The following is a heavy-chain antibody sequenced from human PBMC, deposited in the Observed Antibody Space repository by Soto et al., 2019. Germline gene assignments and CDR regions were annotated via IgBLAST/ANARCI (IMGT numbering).Heavy chain of an antibody. CDR1: GFTVSSNY. CDR2: IYSGGST. D-gene: IGHD6-13*01. J-gene: IGHJ4*02. CDR3: ARDSSSWSFDY. Sequence: EVQLVETGGGLIQPGGSLRLSCAASGFTVSSNYMSWVRQAPGKGLEWVSVIYSGGSTYYADSVKGRFTISRDNSKNTLYLQMNSLIAEDTAVYYCARDSSSWSFDYWGQGTLVTVAS. V-gene: IGHV3-53*02.